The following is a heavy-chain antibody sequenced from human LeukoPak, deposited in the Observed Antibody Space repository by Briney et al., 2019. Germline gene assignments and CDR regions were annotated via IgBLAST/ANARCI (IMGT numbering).Heavy chain of an antibody. D-gene: IGHD3-3*01. V-gene: IGHV4-61*01. J-gene: IGHJ4*02. CDR1: GGSVSSGSYY. Sequence: SETQSLTCTVSGGSVSSGSYYWSWIRQPPGKGLEWIGYIYYSGSTNYNPSLKSRVTISVDTSKNQFSLKLSSVTAADTAVYYCARGGYDFWSGYRDYWGQGTLVTVSS. CDR3: ARGGYDFWSGYRDY. CDR2: IYYSGST.